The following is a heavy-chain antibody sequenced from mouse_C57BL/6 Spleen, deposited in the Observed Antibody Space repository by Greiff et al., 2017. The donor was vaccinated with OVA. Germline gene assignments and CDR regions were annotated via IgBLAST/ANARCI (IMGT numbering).Heavy chain of an antibody. D-gene: IGHD2-4*01. CDR2: IYPGDGDT. CDR1: GYAFSSSW. J-gene: IGHJ1*03. CDR3: AREYDYDGYWYFDV. V-gene: IGHV1-82*01. Sequence: VQLQESGPELVKPGASVKISCKASGYAFSSSWMNWVKQRPGKGLEWIGRIYPGDGDTNYNGKFKGKATLTADKSSSTAYMQLSSLTSEDSAVYFCAREYDYDGYWYFDVWGTGTTVTVSS.